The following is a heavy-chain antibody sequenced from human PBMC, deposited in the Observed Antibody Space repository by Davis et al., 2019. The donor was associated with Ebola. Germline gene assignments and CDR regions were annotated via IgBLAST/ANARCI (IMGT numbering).Heavy chain of an antibody. J-gene: IGHJ3*01. CDR3: ARGGYD. CDR1: GFTFSSYA. Sequence: GESLKISCAASGFTFSSYAMSWVRQAPGKGLEWVSGLSGSGGSAYYADSVKGRFTISRDNAKNSLYLQMNSLRDEDTAVYYCARGGYDWGQGTMVTVSS. D-gene: IGHD5-12*01. CDR2: LSGSGGSA. V-gene: IGHV3-23*01.